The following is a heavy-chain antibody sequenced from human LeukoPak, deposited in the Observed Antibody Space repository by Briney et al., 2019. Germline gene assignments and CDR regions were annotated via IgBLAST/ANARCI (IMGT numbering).Heavy chain of an antibody. Sequence: VASVKVSCKASGYMLSNDDLDWVRQAPGQGLEWMGVMNPHSGTSVSAQKFRGRISMTRDTTIDTAYMELSSLTSEDTAVYFCARGKGVRATNYFDLWGQGTLVSVSS. CDR2: MNPHSGTS. J-gene: IGHJ4*02. V-gene: IGHV1-8*01. D-gene: IGHD1-26*01. CDR1: GYMLSNDD. CDR3: ARGKGVRATNYFDL.